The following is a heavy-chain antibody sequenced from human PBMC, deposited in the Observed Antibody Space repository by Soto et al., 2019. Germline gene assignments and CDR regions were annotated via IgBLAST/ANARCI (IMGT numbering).Heavy chain of an antibody. Sequence: ASVKVSCKASGYTFTSYGISWVRQAPGQGLEWMGWISANSGNTGYAQKFQGRVTMTRNTSISTAYMELSSLRSEDTAVYYCARGGDYDILTGYRYYYYYYYMDVWGKGTTVTVSS. J-gene: IGHJ6*03. CDR1: GYTFTSYG. D-gene: IGHD3-9*01. V-gene: IGHV1-8*02. CDR2: ISANSGNT. CDR3: ARGGDYDILTGYRYYYYYYYMDV.